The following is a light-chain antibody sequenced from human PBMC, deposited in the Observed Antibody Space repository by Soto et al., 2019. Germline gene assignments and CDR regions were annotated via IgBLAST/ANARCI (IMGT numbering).Light chain of an antibody. CDR2: AAS. Sequence: AIQMTQSPSSPSASVGDRVTITCRASQGIRNDLGWYQQKPGKAPKLLIYAASSLQSGVSSRFSGSGSGTDFTLTISSLQPEDFATYYCLQDYNYPPTFGQGTKVEIK. CDR1: QGIRND. J-gene: IGKJ1*01. CDR3: LQDYNYPPT. V-gene: IGKV1-6*01.